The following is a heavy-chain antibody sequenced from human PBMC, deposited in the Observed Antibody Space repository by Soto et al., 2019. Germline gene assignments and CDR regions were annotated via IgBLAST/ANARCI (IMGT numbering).Heavy chain of an antibody. J-gene: IGHJ5*02. CDR2: INPNSGGT. D-gene: IGHD6-19*01. CDR3: ATNLFSSTSRGSDFDP. V-gene: IGHV1-2*02. CDR1: GYYFTGYY. Sequence: QVQLVQSGAEMKKPGASVKISCKASGYYFTGYYMHWVRQAPGQGLEWMGWINPNSGGTNYAQRFQGRVTMTRDTSISTAYLEVKRLTPDDTAVYYCATNLFSSTSRGSDFDPWGQGTLVIVSS.